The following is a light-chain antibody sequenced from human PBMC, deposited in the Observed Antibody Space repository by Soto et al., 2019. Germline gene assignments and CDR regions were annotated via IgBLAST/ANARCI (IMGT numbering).Light chain of an antibody. CDR3: QQRSNWPPIT. CDR2: DAS. V-gene: IGKV3-11*01. Sequence: EIVLTQSPATLSLSPGERATLSCRASQSISSYLAWYQQKPGQAPRLLIYDASNRATGIPARFSGSGSGTAFTLTISSLEPEDCAVYYCQQRSNWPPITFGQGTRLAIK. J-gene: IGKJ5*01. CDR1: QSISSY.